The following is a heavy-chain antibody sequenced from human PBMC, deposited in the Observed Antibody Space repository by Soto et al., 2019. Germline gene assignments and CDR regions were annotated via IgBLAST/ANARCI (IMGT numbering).Heavy chain of an antibody. Sequence: SETLSLTCTVPGGSISSYYWSWIRQPAGKGLEWIGRIYTSGSTHYNPSLKSRVTLSVDTSKNQFSLKLTSVTAADTAVYFCAGDQGYYYSGTDVWGQGTTVTVSS. CDR2: IYTSGST. J-gene: IGHJ6*02. CDR3: AGDQGYYYSGTDV. V-gene: IGHV4-4*07. CDR1: GGSISSYY.